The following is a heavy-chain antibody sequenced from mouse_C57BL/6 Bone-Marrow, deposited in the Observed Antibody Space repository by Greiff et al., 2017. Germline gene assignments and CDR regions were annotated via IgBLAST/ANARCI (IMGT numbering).Heavy chain of an antibody. D-gene: IGHD1-1*02. CDR2: IRNKANNHAT. CDR3: TRPLLCQPAWFAY. J-gene: IGHJ3*01. CDR1: GFTFSDAW. Sequence: EVKVEESGGGLVQPGGSMKLSCAASGFTFSDAWMDWVRQSPETGLEWVAEIRNKANNHATYYAESVKGRFTISRDDSKSSVYLQMNSLRAEDTGIYDGTRPLLCQPAWFAYWGQGTLVTVSA. V-gene: IGHV6-6*01.